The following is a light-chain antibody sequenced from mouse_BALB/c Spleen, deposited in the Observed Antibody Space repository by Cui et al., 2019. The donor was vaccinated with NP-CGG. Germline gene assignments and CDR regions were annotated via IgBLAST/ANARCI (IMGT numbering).Light chain of an antibody. CDR3: VLWYSNHWV. J-gene: IGLJ1*01. Sequence: QPFVTRELPPTTPPGETATPTCRPRPGAVPTINYANGFQKNPHHLFIVLIVGTNTSEPGVPARFSRSLIGDKVVLTITGAQSEEEAIYFCVLWYSNHWVFGGGTKLTVL. CDR2: GTN. V-gene: IGLV1*01. CDR1: PGAVPTINY.